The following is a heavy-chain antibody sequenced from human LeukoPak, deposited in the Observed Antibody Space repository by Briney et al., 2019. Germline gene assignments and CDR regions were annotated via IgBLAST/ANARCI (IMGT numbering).Heavy chain of an antibody. CDR1: GFNFSDFY. CDR2: ISLSGSTI. CDR3: AREASCSSTTCYFDY. D-gene: IGHD2-2*01. J-gene: IGHJ4*02. Sequence: GGSLRLSCAASGFNFSDFYMSWIRQAPGKGLEWLSSISLSGSTITCAASVKGRVTVSRDNAKTSLFLQMNSLRADDTAVYYCAREASCSSTTCYFDYWGQGTLVTVSS. V-gene: IGHV3-11*01.